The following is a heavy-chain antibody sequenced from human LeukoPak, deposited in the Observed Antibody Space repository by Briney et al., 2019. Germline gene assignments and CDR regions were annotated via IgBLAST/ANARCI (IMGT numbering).Heavy chain of an antibody. J-gene: IGHJ6*02. CDR1: GFTFSSYG. D-gene: IGHD5-18*01. V-gene: IGHV3-23*01. CDR3: AKNDGYRYGRNYGMDV. Sequence: GGSPRLSCAASGFTFSSYGMSWVRQAPGQGLEWVSGITCSGGATYYAGSVQGRFTMSRDNSKNTLYLQMNSLRADDTAIYYCAKNDGYRYGRNYGMDVWGQGTTVTVS. CDR2: ITCSGGAT.